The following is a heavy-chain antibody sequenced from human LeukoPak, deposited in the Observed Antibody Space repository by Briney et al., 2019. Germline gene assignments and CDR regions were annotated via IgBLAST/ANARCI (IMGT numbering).Heavy chain of an antibody. CDR1: GGSISSSNW. J-gene: IGHJ4*02. CDR3: ARDRAFGQQLGMRGGVFDY. V-gene: IGHV4-4*02. Sequence: SETLSLTCAVSGGSISSSNWWSWVRQPPGKGLEWIGEIYHSGSTNYNPSLKSRVTISVDKSKNQFSLKLSSVTAADTAVYYCARDRAFGQQLGMRGGVFDYRGQGTLVTVSS. CDR2: IYHSGST. D-gene: IGHD6-13*01.